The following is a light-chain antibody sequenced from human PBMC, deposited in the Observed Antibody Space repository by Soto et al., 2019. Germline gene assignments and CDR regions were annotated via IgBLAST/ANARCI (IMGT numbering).Light chain of an antibody. V-gene: IGLV2-23*01. CDR3: CSFAAGNTSV. CDR2: EGG. Sequence: QSVLTQPASVSGSPGQSIALSCTGTSSDVGTYNLVSWYQQHPGKAPKLLISEGGKRPSGVSDRFSGSKSGNTASLTISGLQAEYEADYYCCSFAAGNTSVFGTGTKVTVL. CDR1: SSDVGTYNL. J-gene: IGLJ1*01.